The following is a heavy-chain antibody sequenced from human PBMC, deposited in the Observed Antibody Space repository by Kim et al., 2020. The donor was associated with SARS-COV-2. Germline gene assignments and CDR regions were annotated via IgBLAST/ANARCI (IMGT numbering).Heavy chain of an antibody. CDR2: ST. V-gene: IGHV3-23*01. CDR3: ATRLVIVEDY. Sequence: STYYADSVKGRFTISRENSKNPLYLQMNSLRAEDTAVYYCATRLVIVEDYWGQGTLVTVSS. J-gene: IGHJ4*02. D-gene: IGHD1-26*01.